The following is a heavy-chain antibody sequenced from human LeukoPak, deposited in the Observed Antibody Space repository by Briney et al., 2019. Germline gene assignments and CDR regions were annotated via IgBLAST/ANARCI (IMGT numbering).Heavy chain of an antibody. D-gene: IGHD3-9*01. CDR1: GYTFTSYG. CDR2: ISAYNGNT. V-gene: IGHV1-18*01. CDR3: ARDRPRYDILTGYSSGY. J-gene: IGHJ4*02. Sequence: ASVKVSCKASGYTFTSYGISWVRQAPGQGLEWMGWISAYNGNTNYAQKLQGRVTMTTDTSTSTAYMELRSLRSDDTAVYYCARDRPRYDILTGYSSGYWGQGTLVTVSS.